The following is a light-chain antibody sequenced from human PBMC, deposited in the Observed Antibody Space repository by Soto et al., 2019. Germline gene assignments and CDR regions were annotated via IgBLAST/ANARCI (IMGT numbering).Light chain of an antibody. V-gene: IGKV4-1*01. CDR3: QQYYSTPIT. CDR2: WAS. Sequence: DIVMTRSLDYLPVSLGALATINCKSGQGVLYSSNNKNYLAWYQQKPGQPPKLLIYWASTRESGVPDRFSGSGSGTDFTLTISSLQAEDVAVYYCQQYYSTPITLGQGTRLEIK. J-gene: IGKJ5*01. CDR1: QGVLYSSNNKNY.